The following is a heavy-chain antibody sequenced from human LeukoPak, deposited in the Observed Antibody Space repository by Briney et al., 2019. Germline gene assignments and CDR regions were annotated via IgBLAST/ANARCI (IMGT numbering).Heavy chain of an antibody. CDR2: ISSSGSTI. D-gene: IGHD6-19*01. Sequence: PGGSLRLSCAASGFTFSSYEMNWVRQAPGKGLEWVSYISSSGSTIYYADSVKGRFTISRDNAKNSLYPQMNSLRAEDTAVYYCARGAAVAGEFDYWGQGTLVTVSS. V-gene: IGHV3-48*03. CDR3: ARGAAVAGEFDY. CDR1: GFTFSSYE. J-gene: IGHJ4*02.